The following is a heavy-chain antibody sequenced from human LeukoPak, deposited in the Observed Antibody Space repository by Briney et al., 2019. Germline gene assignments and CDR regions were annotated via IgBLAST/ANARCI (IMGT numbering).Heavy chain of an antibody. D-gene: IGHD6-13*01. Sequence: GGSLRLSCAASGFPFNAYWMTWVRQAPGKGLEWVANISQDGDTKYVDSVKGRFTISRDNAMNSLYLQMNSLRAEDTAIYYCARSLPYGTTWYGRSDFWGQGTLVTVSS. CDR2: ISQDGDTK. CDR3: ARSLPYGTTWYGRSDF. CDR1: GFPFNAYW. V-gene: IGHV3-7*03. J-gene: IGHJ4*02.